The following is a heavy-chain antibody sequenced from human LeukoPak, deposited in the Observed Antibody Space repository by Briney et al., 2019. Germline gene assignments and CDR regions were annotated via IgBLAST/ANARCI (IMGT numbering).Heavy chain of an antibody. CDR2: ISWNSGSI. J-gene: IGHJ4*02. CDR3: AKATGRLPAPATFDY. Sequence: PGGSLRLSCVASRFTLSSYWMNWVRHAPGKGLEWVSGISWNSGSIGYADSVKGRFTISRDNAKNSLYLQMNSLRAEDTALYYCAKATGRLPAPATFDYWGQGTLVTVSS. D-gene: IGHD2-2*01. V-gene: IGHV3-9*01. CDR1: RFTLSSYW.